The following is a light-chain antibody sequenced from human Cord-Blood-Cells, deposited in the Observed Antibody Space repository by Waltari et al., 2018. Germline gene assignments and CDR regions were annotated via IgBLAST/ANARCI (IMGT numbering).Light chain of an antibody. CDR2: SKN. CDR3: AAWDDSLNVVV. V-gene: IGLV1-44*01. Sequence: QSVLTQPPSAYGPPGQRVTISCSGSRSTIGSNTVNWYQQLPGTAPKLLFYSKNQRPSGVPDRFSGSKPGTSASLAISGIQSEDESDYSCAAWDDSLNVVVFGGGTKLTVL. J-gene: IGLJ2*01. CDR1: RSTIGSNT.